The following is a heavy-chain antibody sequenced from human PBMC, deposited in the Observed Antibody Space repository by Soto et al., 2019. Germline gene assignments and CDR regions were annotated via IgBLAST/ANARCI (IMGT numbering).Heavy chain of an antibody. J-gene: IGHJ4*02. D-gene: IGHD1-26*01. V-gene: IGHV3-74*01. CDR3: ARGVVGATTNFDY. CDR1: GFPFSSYG. Sequence: EVQLVESGGGLVQPGGSLRLSCAASGFPFSSYGMHWVRQAPGTGLVWVSRINSDGSSTSYADSVKGRFTISRDNAKNTLYLQMNSLRAEDTAVYYCARGVVGATTNFDYWGQGTLVTVSS. CDR2: INSDGSST.